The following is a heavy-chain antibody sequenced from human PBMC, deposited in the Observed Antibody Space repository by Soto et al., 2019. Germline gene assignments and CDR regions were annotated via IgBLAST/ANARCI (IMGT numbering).Heavy chain of an antibody. V-gene: IGHV1-18*01. CDR1: GYTFTSYG. CDR3: ARMQADYDFWSGYDWFDP. J-gene: IGHJ5*02. Sequence: GASVKVSCKASGYTFTSYGISWVRQAPGQGLEWMGWISAYNGNTNYAQKLQGRVTMTTDTSTSTAYMELRSLRSDDTAVYYCARMQADYDFWSGYDWFDPWGQGTLVTVSS. D-gene: IGHD3-3*01. CDR2: ISAYNGNT.